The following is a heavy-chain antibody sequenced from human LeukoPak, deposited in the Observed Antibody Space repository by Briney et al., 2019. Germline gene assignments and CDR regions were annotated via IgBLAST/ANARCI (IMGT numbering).Heavy chain of an antibody. V-gene: IGHV4-59*01. D-gene: IGHD3-10*01. J-gene: IGHJ5*02. Sequence: PSETLSLTCTVSGGSISSYYWSWIRQPPGKGLEWIGYIYYSGSTNYNPSLKSRVTISVDTSKNQFSLKLSSVTAADTAVYYCARDPSPYYGSGSWFDPWGQGTLVTVSS. CDR1: GGSISSYY. CDR2: IYYSGST. CDR3: ARDPSPYYGSGSWFDP.